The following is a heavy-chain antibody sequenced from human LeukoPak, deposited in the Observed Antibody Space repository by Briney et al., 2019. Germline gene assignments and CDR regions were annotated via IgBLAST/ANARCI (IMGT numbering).Heavy chain of an antibody. V-gene: IGHV3-48*01. D-gene: IGHD6-6*01. J-gene: IGHJ4*02. CDR2: ISSSGSAK. Sequence: GGSLRLSCAASGFTFSNYGLNWVRQAPGKGLEWVSHISSSGSAKYYADSVKGRFTISRDNSKNTLYLQMNSLRAEDTAVYYCARDNAPYTSTSSGLGLFDYWGQGTLVTVSS. CDR1: GFTFSNYG. CDR3: ARDNAPYTSTSSGLGLFDY.